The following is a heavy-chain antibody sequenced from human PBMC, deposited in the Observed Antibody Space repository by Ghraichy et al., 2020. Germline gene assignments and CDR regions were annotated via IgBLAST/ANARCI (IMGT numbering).Heavy chain of an antibody. CDR3: ARRGGYSYGCDY. J-gene: IGHJ4*02. Sequence: SETLSLTCAVYGGSFSGYYWSWIRQPPGKGLEWIGEINHSGSTNYNPSLKSRVTISVDTSKNQFSLKLSSVTAADTAVYYCARRGGYSYGCDYWGQGTLVTVS. V-gene: IGHV4-34*01. D-gene: IGHD5-18*01. CDR2: INHSGST. CDR1: GGSFSGYY.